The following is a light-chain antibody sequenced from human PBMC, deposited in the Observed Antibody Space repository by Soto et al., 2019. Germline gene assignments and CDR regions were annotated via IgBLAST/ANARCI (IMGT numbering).Light chain of an antibody. V-gene: IGLV2-11*01. CDR3: CSYAGSYTHV. J-gene: IGLJ1*01. CDR1: SSDVGYYNY. Sequence: QSALTQPRSVSGSPGQSVTISCTGTSSDVGYYNYVSWYQQHPGKAPKLMIYDVNKRPSGVPDRFSGSKSGNTASLTISGLQAEDEADYYCCSYAGSYTHVFGTGTKLTVL. CDR2: DVN.